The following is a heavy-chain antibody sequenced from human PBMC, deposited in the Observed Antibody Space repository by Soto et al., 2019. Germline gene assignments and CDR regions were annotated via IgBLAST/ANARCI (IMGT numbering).Heavy chain of an antibody. Sequence: GGSLRLSCAASGFTFSSYAMSWVRQAPGKGLEWVSAISGSGGSTYYADSVKGRFTISRDNSKNTLYLQMTSLRADDTAVYYCAKDRRAGGNYGFYSDFWGQGALVTVSS. CDR3: AKDRRAGGNYGFYSDF. CDR2: ISGSGGST. V-gene: IGHV3-23*01. D-gene: IGHD1-7*01. CDR1: GFTFSSYA. J-gene: IGHJ4*02.